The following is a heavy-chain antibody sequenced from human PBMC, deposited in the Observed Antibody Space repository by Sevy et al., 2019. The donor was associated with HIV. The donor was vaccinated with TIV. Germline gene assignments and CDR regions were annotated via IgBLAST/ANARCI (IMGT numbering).Heavy chain of an antibody. J-gene: IGHJ4*02. CDR1: GFTFSTYT. CDR3: ARGWGDRSGYYPLDY. CDR2: ISYDGSNK. D-gene: IGHD3-22*01. V-gene: IGHV3-30-3*01. Sequence: GESLKISCAASGFTFSTYTVHWVRQAPGKGLEWVAVISYDGSNKYYVDSVKGRFTISRDNSKDTLYLQMNSLRAEDTAVYYCARGWGDRSGYYPLDYWGQGTLVTVSS.